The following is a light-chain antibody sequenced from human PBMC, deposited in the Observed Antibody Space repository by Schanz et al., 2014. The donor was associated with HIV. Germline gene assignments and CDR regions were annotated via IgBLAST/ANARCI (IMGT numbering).Light chain of an antibody. V-gene: IGKV1-39*01. CDR1: QVIGNN. J-gene: IGKJ4*01. CDR3: QQSYSTPT. Sequence: IYMTQSPSSLSASVGDRVTITCRASQVIGNNLGWYQQKPGKAPKLLIYAASSLQSGVPSRFSGSGSGTDFTLTISSLQPEDFATYYCQQSYSTPTFGGGTKVEIK. CDR2: AAS.